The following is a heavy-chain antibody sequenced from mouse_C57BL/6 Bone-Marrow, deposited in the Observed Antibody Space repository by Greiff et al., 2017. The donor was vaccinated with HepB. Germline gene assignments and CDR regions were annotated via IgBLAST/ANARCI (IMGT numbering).Heavy chain of an antibody. CDR2: IYPGDGDT. CDR1: GYAFSSSW. CDR3: ARGDYYGSSYDAY. V-gene: IGHV1-82*01. Sequence: VQLQQSGPELVKPGASVKISCKASGYAFSSSWMNWVKQRPGKGLEWIGRIYPGDGDTNYNGKFKGKATMTADKSSSTAYMQLSSLTSEDSAVYFCARGDYYGSSYDAYWGQGTLVTVSA. D-gene: IGHD1-1*01. J-gene: IGHJ3*01.